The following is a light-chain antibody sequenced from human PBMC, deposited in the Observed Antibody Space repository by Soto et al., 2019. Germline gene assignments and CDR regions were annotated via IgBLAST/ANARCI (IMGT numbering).Light chain of an antibody. V-gene: IGLV1-44*01. Sequence: QSVLTQAPSASGTPGQRVTISCSGSSSNIGSNTVSWYQQVPGTAPKVLIYSNDQRPSGVPDRFSGSKSGTSASLAIGGLQSEDESDYYFAAWDGSLSGWVFGGGTKLTVL. CDR1: SSNIGSNT. CDR3: AAWDGSLSGWV. CDR2: SND. J-gene: IGLJ3*02.